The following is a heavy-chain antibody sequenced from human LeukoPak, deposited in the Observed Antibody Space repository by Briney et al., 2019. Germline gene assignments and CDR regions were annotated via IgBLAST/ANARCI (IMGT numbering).Heavy chain of an antibody. CDR2: IIPIFGTA. Sequence: SVKVSCKASGGTFSSYAISWVRQAPGQGLEWMGGIIPIFGTANYAQKFQGRVTITADKSTSTAYMELSSLRSEDTAVYYCATYYHDSSGYYTRDYWGQGTLVTVSS. CDR1: GGTFSSYA. J-gene: IGHJ4*02. D-gene: IGHD3-22*01. CDR3: ATYYHDSSGYYTRDY. V-gene: IGHV1-69*06.